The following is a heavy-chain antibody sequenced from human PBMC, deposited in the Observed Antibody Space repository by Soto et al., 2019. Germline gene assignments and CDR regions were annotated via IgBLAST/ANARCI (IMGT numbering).Heavy chain of an antibody. CDR3: ANDISKGSPYYYGMDV. D-gene: IGHD2-15*01. J-gene: IGHJ6*02. V-gene: IGHV3-9*01. CDR1: GFTFDDYA. Sequence: GGSLRLSCAASGFTFDDYAMHWVRQAPGKGLEWVSGISWNSGSIGYADSVKGRFTISRDNAKNSLYLQMNSLRAEDTALYYCANDISKGSPYYYGMDVWGQGTTVTVSS. CDR2: ISWNSGSI.